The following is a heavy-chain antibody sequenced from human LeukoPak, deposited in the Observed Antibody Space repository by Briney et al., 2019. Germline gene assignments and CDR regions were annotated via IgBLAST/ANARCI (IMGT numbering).Heavy chain of an antibody. CDR1: GFTFDDYA. J-gene: IGHJ4*02. D-gene: IGHD5-12*01. Sequence: GGSLRLSCAASGFTFDDYAMHWVRQAPGKGLEWVSGISWNSGSIGYADSVKGRFTISRGNAKNSLYLQMNSLRAEDTALYHCAKGGVATIAPDYWGQGTLVTVSS. CDR3: AKGGVATIAPDY. CDR2: ISWNSGSI. V-gene: IGHV3-9*01.